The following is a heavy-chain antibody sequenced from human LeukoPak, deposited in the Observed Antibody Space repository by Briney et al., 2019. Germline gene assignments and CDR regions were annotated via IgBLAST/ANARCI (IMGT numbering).Heavy chain of an antibody. V-gene: IGHV3-74*01. CDR1: GFTFSSYW. Sequence: GGSLRLSCAASGFTFSSYWMHWVRQAPGKGLVWVSRINSDGSSTRYADSVKGRFTISRDNAKNTLYLQMNSLRAEDTAVYYCATSVTGYSSPFYYWGQGTLVTAS. J-gene: IGHJ4*02. D-gene: IGHD6-13*01. CDR2: INSDGSST. CDR3: ATSVTGYSSPFYY.